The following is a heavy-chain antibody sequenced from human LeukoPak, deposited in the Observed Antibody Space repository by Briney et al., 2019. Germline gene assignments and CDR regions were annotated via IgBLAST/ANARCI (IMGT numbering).Heavy chain of an antibody. J-gene: IGHJ5*02. CDR3: ARQLWFDWFDP. CDR1: GGSISSYY. D-gene: IGHD3-10*01. Sequence: SETLSLTCTVSGGSISSYYWSWIRQPPGKGLEWIGYIYYSGSTNYNPSLKSRVTISVDTSKNQFSLKLSSVTAADTAVYYCARQLWFDWFDPWGQGTLATVSS. V-gene: IGHV4-59*08. CDR2: IYYSGST.